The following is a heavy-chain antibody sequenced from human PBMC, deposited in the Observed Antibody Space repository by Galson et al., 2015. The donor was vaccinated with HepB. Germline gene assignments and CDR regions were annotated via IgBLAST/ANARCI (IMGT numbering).Heavy chain of an antibody. V-gene: IGHV3-30*18. CDR1: GFTINNYG. J-gene: IGHJ4*02. CDR2: ISFDGTNK. CDR3: AKELREWGSPDY. D-gene: IGHD7-27*01. Sequence: SLRLSCAASGFTINNYGMHWVRQAPGKGLEWVAVISFDGTNKFYADSVKGRFTISRDSSKNTLYLQMNSLRAEDTAVYHCAKELREWGSPDYWGQGTLVTVSS.